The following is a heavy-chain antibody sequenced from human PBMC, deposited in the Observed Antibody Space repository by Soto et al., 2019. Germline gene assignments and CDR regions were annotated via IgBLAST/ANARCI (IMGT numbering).Heavy chain of an antibody. V-gene: IGHV3-30-3*01. J-gene: IGHJ4*02. D-gene: IGHD6-13*01. CDR3: AREIDSNSSSWYILPAGY. CDR1: GFTFSSYA. CDR2: ISYDGSNK. Sequence: QVQLVESGGGVVQPGRSLRLSCAASGFTFSSYAMHWVRQAPGKGLEWVAVISYDGSNKYYADSVKGRCTISRDNSKNTLYLQMNSLRAEDTAVYYCAREIDSNSSSWYILPAGYWGQGTLVTVSS.